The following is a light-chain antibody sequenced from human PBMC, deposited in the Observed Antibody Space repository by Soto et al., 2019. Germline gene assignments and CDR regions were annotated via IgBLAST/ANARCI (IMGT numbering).Light chain of an antibody. V-gene: IGKV3-15*01. Sequence: EIVMTQSPATLSVSPGERATLSCRASQSVSSNLAWYQQKPGQAPRLLIYGASTRATGIPARLSGSGSGTELTLTISSLQSEDFAVYYCQQYNNWPRTCGQGTKVDIK. CDR1: QSVSSN. CDR2: GAS. CDR3: QQYNNWPRT. J-gene: IGKJ1*01.